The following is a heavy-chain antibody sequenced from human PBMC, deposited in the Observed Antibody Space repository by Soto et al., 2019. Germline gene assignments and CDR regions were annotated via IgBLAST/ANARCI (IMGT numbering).Heavy chain of an antibody. V-gene: IGHV1-3*05. D-gene: IGHD1-26*01. J-gene: IGHJ4*02. CDR2: INPGNGNT. Sequence: QVQLVQSEAEEKKPGASVKVSCKASGYSFSSYAMYWVRQAPGQGLEWMGWINPGNGNTKYSQELQGRVTITRDTSASTAYMELTSLSSEDTAVYYCARVDGTYWGQGTLVSVSS. CDR3: ARVDGTY. CDR1: GYSFSSYA.